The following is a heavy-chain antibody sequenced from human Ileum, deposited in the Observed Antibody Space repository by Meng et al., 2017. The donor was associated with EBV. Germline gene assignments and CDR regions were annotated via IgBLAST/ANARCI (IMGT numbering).Heavy chain of an antibody. CDR3: ARASYGSGSPLGESWFDP. CDR2: IHSSGST. V-gene: IGHV4-31*03. D-gene: IGHD3-10*01. CDR1: GDSVSSGGYY. Sequence: QVQLQESGPVLVKPSQTLSLTCTVSGDSVSSGGYYWSWIRQHPGKGLEWIGYIHSSGSTYYQPSLRSRLTISVDTSKNQFSLKLSSVTAADTAVYYCARASYGSGSPLGESWFDPWGQGTLVTVSS. J-gene: IGHJ5*02.